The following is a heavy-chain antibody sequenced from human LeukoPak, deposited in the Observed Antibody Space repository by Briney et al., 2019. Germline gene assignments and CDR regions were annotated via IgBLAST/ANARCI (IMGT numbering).Heavy chain of an antibody. D-gene: IGHD5/OR15-5a*01. V-gene: IGHV4-39*01. J-gene: IGHJ2*01. Sequence: SETLSLTCTASGVSISSSSYYWGWLRPPPGKGLEWIVSISYSLSTYYNPSLKSRFTMSVDTSKSQFSLKLSSVTAADTAIYYCARRSVSTLTYMYFDLWGRGTQVSVSS. CDR3: ARRSVSTLTYMYFDL. CDR2: ISYSLST. CDR1: GVSISSSSYY.